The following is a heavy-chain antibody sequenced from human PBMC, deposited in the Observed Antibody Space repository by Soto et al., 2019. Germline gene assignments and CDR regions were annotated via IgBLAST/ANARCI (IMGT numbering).Heavy chain of an antibody. V-gene: IGHV1-18*01. CDR3: AIDICSLAKYATFDY. J-gene: IGHJ4*02. CDR2: ISAYNGNT. CDR1: GYTFTSYG. D-gene: IGHD2-8*01. Sequence: QVQLVQSGAEVKKPGASVKVSCKASGYTFTSYGISWVRQAPGQGLEWMGWISAYNGNTNYAQKLQGRVTMTTDTSTSTAYMELRSLRSDDTAAYYCAIDICSLAKYATFDYWGQGTLVTVSS.